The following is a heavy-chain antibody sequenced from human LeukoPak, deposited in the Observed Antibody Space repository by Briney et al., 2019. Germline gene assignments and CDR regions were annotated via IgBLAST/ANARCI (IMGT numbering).Heavy chain of an antibody. V-gene: IGHV4-38-2*02. J-gene: IGHJ4*02. D-gene: IGHD6-13*01. Sequence: SETLSLTCTVSGYSIGSGYYWGWIRQPPGKGLEWIGSIYHSGSTYYNPSLKSRVTISVDTSKNQFSLKLSSVTAADTAVYYCARDRQQLVRGDYFDYWGQGTLVTVSS. CDR1: GYSIGSGYY. CDR2: IYHSGST. CDR3: ARDRQQLVRGDYFDY.